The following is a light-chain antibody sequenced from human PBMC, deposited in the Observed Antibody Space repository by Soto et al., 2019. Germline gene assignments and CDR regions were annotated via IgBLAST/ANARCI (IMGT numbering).Light chain of an antibody. Sequence: EIVLTQSPATLSLSPGERATLTCRASQSVSSYLAWYHQTPGPAPMLLIYDASNRATCIPARFSGIGTGTDFPLTFSSLEPEDFAVYYCQQRSNWLTFGGGTKVDIK. J-gene: IGKJ4*01. V-gene: IGKV3-11*01. CDR2: DAS. CDR1: QSVSSY. CDR3: QQRSNWLT.